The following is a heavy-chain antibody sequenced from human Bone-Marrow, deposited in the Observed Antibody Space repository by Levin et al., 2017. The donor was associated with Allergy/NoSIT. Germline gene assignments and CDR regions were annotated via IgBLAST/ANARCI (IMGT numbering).Heavy chain of an antibody. CDR2: MNPNSGNT. D-gene: IGHD5-24*01. CDR3: ARGHGRRGLRKRDGYNYYYFDY. Sequence: ASVKVSCKASGYTFTSYDINWVRQATGQGLEWMGWMNPNSGNTGYAQKFQGRVTMTRNTSISTAYMELSSLRSEDTAVYYCARGHGRRGLRKRDGYNYYYFDYWGQGTLVTVSS. CDR1: GYTFTSYD. V-gene: IGHV1-8*01. J-gene: IGHJ4*02.